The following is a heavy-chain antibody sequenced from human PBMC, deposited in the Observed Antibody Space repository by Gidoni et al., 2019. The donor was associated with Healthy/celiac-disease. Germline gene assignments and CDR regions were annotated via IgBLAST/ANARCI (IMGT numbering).Heavy chain of an antibody. V-gene: IGHV4-30-2*01. CDR3: ARGYCSGGSCEYFDY. D-gene: IGHD2-15*01. J-gene: IGHJ4*02. CDR2: IYHSGST. CDR1: GGSISSGGYS. Sequence: TLSPTCAVSGGSISSGGYSWSWIRQPPGKGLEWIGYIYHSGSTYYNPSLKSRVTISVDRSKNQFSLKLSSVTAADTAVYYCARGYCSGGSCEYFDYWGQGTLVTVSS.